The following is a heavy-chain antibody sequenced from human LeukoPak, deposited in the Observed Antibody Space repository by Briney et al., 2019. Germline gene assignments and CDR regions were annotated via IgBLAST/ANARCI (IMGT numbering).Heavy chain of an antibody. D-gene: IGHD3-3*01. CDR2: IIPIFGTA. Sequence: GASVKVSCKASGGTFSSYAISWVRQAPGQGLEWMGGIIPIFGTANYAQKFQGRVTITADESTSTAYMELSSLRSEDTAVYYCASRNRGRFLEGETFDPWGQGTLVTVSS. CDR3: ASRNRGRFLEGETFDP. J-gene: IGHJ5*02. V-gene: IGHV1-69*01. CDR1: GGTFSSYA.